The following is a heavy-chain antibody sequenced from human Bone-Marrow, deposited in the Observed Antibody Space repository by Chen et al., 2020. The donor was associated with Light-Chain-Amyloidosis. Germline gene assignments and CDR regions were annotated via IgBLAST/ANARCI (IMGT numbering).Heavy chain of an antibody. J-gene: IGHJ4*02. V-gene: IGHV3-30*04. CDR2: ISPDGRNE. Sequence: QVHLVESGGGVVQPGRSLTLSCAASRFTFNTYAMHWVRQAPGKGLEWVAVISPDGRNENYADSVKGRFTISRDNSKSTLFLQMNSLRAEDTAVYYCAKDLNYCGGLFDYWGQGALVTVSS. D-gene: IGHD2-21*01. CDR1: RFTFNTYA. CDR3: AKDLNYCGGLFDY.